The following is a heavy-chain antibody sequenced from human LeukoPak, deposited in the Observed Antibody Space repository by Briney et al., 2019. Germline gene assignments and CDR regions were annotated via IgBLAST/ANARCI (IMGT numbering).Heavy chain of an antibody. CDR2: ISYDGSNK. J-gene: IGHJ4*02. D-gene: IGHD5-12*01. CDR1: GFTFSSYG. Sequence: PGTSLRLSCAASGFTFSSYGMHWVRQAPGKGLEWVAVISYDGSNKYYADSVKGRFTISRDNSKNTLYLQMNSLRAEDTAVYYCAKVATARPFDYWGQGTLVTVSS. V-gene: IGHV3-30*18. CDR3: AKVATARPFDY.